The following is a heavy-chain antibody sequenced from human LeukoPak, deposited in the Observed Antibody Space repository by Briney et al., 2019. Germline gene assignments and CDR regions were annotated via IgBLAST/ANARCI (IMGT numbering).Heavy chain of an antibody. CDR1: GYSFTSYW. D-gene: IGHD2-15*01. Sequence: GESLKISCKGSGYSFTSYWIGWVRQMPGKGLEWMGIIYPGDSDTRYSPSFQGQVTISADKSISTAYLQGSSLKASDTAMYYCASTYCSGGSCYSNDAFDIWGQGTMVTVSS. J-gene: IGHJ3*02. V-gene: IGHV5-51*01. CDR3: ASTYCSGGSCYSNDAFDI. CDR2: IYPGDSDT.